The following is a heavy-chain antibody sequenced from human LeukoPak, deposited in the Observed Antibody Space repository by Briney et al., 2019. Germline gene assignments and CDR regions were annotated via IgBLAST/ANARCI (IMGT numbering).Heavy chain of an antibody. J-gene: IGHJ4*02. CDR2: ISAYNGNT. Sequence: ASVKVSCKASGYTFTGYYMHWVRQAPGQGLEWMGWISAYNGNTNYAQKLQGRVTMTTDTSTSTAYMELRSLRSDDTAVYYCARDRRSGSYPDYWGQGTLVTVSS. D-gene: IGHD3-10*01. CDR3: ARDRRSGSYPDY. CDR1: GYTFTGYY. V-gene: IGHV1-18*04.